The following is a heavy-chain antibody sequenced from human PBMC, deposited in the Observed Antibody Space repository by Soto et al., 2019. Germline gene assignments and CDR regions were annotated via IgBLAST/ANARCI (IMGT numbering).Heavy chain of an antibody. CDR2: ITDTGGDA. D-gene: IGHD3-16*02. Sequence: PGGSLRLSCVASGITFGSRAMSWVRQAPGEGLEWVSTITDTGGDANYADAVKGRFTISRDNVKNTLYLQMNSLRAEDTAVYYCVRYPRSVGGSYRPDYWGQGTLVTVSS. V-gene: IGHV3-23*01. CDR1: GITFGSRA. J-gene: IGHJ4*02. CDR3: VRYPRSVGGSYRPDY.